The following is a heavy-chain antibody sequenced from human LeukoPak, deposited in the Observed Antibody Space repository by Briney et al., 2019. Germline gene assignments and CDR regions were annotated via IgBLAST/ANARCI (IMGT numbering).Heavy chain of an antibody. CDR1: GYTFTGYY. J-gene: IGHJ3*02. V-gene: IGHV1-2*02. CDR3: ARLSTWNDGVDAFDI. CDR2: INPNSGGT. D-gene: IGHD1-1*01. Sequence: GASVKVPCKASGYTFTGYYMHWVRQAPGQGLEWMGWINPNSGGTNYAQKFQGRVTMTRDTSISTAYMELSRLRSDDTAVFYCARLSTWNDGVDAFDIWGQGTMVTVSS.